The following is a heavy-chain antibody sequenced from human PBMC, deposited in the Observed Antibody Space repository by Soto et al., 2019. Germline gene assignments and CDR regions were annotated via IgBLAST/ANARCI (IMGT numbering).Heavy chain of an antibody. D-gene: IGHD5-12*01. J-gene: IGHJ4*02. CDR2: IIPIFGTA. Sequence: GASVKVSCKASGGTFSSYAISWVRQAPGQGLEWMGGIIPIFGTANYAQKFQGRVTITADESTSTAYMELSSLRSEDTAVYYCARVGRDGYNRPYFDYWGQGTLVTVSS. CDR3: ARVGRDGYNRPYFDY. V-gene: IGHV1-69*13. CDR1: GGTFSSYA.